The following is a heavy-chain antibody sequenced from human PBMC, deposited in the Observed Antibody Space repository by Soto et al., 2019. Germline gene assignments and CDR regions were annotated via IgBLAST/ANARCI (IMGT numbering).Heavy chain of an antibody. CDR1: GSSFTDYW. J-gene: IGHJ6*02. CDR2: IDPSDSYT. V-gene: IGHV5-10-1*01. CDR3: ARNGGGRIAVNGLIGMDA. D-gene: IGHD6-19*01. Sequence: EVQLVPSGAEGKKPGESLTISCKVAGSSFTDYWITWVRQMPGKGLEWMGRIDPSDSYTHYTPSFQRHVTISGDKAINPGYLEWNSMQASDSPKYSCARNGGGRIAVNGLIGMDARCHGRAVTVSS.